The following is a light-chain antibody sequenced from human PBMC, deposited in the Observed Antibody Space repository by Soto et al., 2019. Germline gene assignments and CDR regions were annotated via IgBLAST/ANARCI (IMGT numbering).Light chain of an antibody. V-gene: IGLV2-14*01. CDR3: SSYAGSNNLV. J-gene: IGLJ2*01. Sequence: QSALTQPASVSGSPGQSITISCTGTGSDVGYYNYVSWYQQHPGKAPKLMIYEVTNRPSGVSNRFSGSKSGNTASLTVSGLQAEDEADYYCSSYAGSNNLVFGGGTQLTVL. CDR2: EVT. CDR1: GSDVGYYNY.